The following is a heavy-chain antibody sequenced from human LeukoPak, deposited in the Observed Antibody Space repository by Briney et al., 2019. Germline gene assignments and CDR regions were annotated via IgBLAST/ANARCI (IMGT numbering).Heavy chain of an antibody. CDR2: IVGSGGGT. V-gene: IGHV3-23*01. CDR1: GFTFSNYA. J-gene: IGHJ4*02. Sequence: GGSLRLSCAASGFTFSNYAMNWVRQAPGKGLEWVSTIVGSGGGTYYADSVKGRFTISRDNSKNTLYLQMNSLRAEDTALYYCAKDSSGCFPRPWVYWGQGTLVTVSS. D-gene: IGHD1-26*01. CDR3: AKDSSGCFPRPWVY.